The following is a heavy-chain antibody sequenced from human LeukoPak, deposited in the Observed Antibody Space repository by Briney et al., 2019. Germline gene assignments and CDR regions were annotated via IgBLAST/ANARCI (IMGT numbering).Heavy chain of an antibody. CDR2: IYYSGST. CDR3: ARAPRLLWFGEFSHYFNY. Sequence: PSETLSLTCTVSGGSISSGGYYWSWIRQHPGKGLEWIGYIYYSGSTYYNPSLKSRVTISVDTSKNQFSLKLSSVTAADTAVYYCARAPRLLWFGEFSHYFNYWGQGTLVTVSS. D-gene: IGHD3-10*01. CDR1: GGSISSGGYY. V-gene: IGHV4-31*03. J-gene: IGHJ4*02.